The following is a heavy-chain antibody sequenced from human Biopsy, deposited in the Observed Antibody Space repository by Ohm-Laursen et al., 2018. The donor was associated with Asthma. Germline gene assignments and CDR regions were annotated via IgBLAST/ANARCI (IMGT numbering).Heavy chain of an antibody. CDR3: ASDFPKDYVRYNFQF. D-gene: IGHD4-17*01. CDR1: GGMFGNYA. V-gene: IGHV1-24*01. Sequence: ASVKVSCKVSGGMFGNYAISWVRQAPGLGLEWMGGHDHEEGGTVNARRLQGRVTMTEDTSTDTAYMELSSLSSDDTAVYYCASDFPKDYVRYNFQFWGQGTLVTVSS. J-gene: IGHJ4*02. CDR2: HDHEEGGT.